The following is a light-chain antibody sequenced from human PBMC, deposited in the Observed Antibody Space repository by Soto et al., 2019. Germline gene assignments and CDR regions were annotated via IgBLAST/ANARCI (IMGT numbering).Light chain of an antibody. Sequence: QSALTQPPSASGSPGQSVTISCTGTSSDVGGYNYVSWYQQHPGKAPKLMIYEVTKRPSGVPDRFSGSKSGNTASLTVSGLQADDEADYYCSSYAGSNSFFDGGTKLTVL. V-gene: IGLV2-8*01. CDR1: SSDVGGYNY. CDR3: SSYAGSNSF. CDR2: EVT. J-gene: IGLJ2*01.